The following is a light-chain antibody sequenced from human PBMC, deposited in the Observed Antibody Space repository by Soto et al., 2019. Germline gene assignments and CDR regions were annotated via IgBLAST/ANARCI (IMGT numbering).Light chain of an antibody. CDR2: ATS. Sequence: AIQMTQSPSSLSASVGDTVTITCRASQGIRNDLGWYQQKPGKAPKLLIFATSTLQNGVPSRFSGSGFGKDFSLTISGLQPEDFATYYCLQDYTYPRTFGPGTKVDLK. V-gene: IGKV1-6*01. J-gene: IGKJ3*01. CDR3: LQDYTYPRT. CDR1: QGIRND.